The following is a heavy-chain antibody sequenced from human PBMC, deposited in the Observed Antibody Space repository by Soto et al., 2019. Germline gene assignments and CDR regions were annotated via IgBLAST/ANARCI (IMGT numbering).Heavy chain of an antibody. D-gene: IGHD3-10*01. CDR3: VRWGPDRGSAH. J-gene: IGHJ4*02. Sequence: QVQLVESGGGVVQPGRSLRLSCAASGFTFSSHGMHWVRQAPGKGLEWLAVIWYDGSNKYYEDSVKGRFTISRDNSKNTLYLQMNSLRVEDTAVYYCVRWGPDRGSAHWGQGTLVTVSS. CDR1: GFTFSSHG. V-gene: IGHV3-33*01. CDR2: IWYDGSNK.